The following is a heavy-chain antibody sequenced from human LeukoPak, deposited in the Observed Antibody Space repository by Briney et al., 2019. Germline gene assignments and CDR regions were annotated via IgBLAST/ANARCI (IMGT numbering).Heavy chain of an antibody. J-gene: IGHJ4*02. V-gene: IGHV4-59*08. CDR1: GGSISSYY. Sequence: SETLSLTCTASGGSISSYYWSWIRQPPGKGLEWIGYIYYSGSTNYNPSLKSRVTISVDTSKNQFSLKLSSVTAADTAVYYCARGGDYYGSGSYFGHLDYWGQGTLVTVSS. CDR3: ARGGDYYGSGSYFGHLDY. D-gene: IGHD3-10*01. CDR2: IYYSGST.